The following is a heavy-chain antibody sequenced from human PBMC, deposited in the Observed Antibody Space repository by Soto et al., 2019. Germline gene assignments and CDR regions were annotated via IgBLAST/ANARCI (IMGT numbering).Heavy chain of an antibody. CDR2: VYHSGST. CDR3: ARAYCGGDCYSGYFDY. Sequence: SETLSLTCAVSGGSISSGGYSWSWIRQPPGKGLEWIGYVYHSGSTYYNPSLKSRVTISVDRSKNQFSLKLSSVTAADTAVYYCARAYCGGDCYSGYFDYWGQGTLVTVSS. V-gene: IGHV4-30-2*01. J-gene: IGHJ4*02. CDR1: GGSISSGGYS. D-gene: IGHD2-21*01.